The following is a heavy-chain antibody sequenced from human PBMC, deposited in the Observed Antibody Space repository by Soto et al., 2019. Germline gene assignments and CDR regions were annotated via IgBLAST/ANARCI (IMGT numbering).Heavy chain of an antibody. Sequence: PRLSCAASGFTFDDYSMHWVRQAPGKGLEWVSGISWNSGSIGYADSVKGRFTISRDNAKNSLYLQMTSLSAEDTALYYCAKALHPNIAEAGPEPISAAYYYGMDVWGQGTTVTVSS. J-gene: IGHJ6*02. D-gene: IGHD6-13*01. CDR3: AKALHPNIAEAGPEPISAAYYYGMDV. CDR1: GFTFDDYS. CDR2: ISWNSGSI. V-gene: IGHV3-9*01.